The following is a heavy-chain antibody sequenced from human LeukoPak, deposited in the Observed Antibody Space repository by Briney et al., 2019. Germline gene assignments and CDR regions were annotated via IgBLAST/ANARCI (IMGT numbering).Heavy chain of an antibody. J-gene: IGHJ5*02. CDR2: ISWNGHNI. CDR1: GFTFSSYA. Sequence: SGGSLRLSCAASGFTFSSYAMSWVRQAPGKGLEWVSGISWNGHNIKYADSVKGRFTISRDNAENSLYLQVNSLRAEDTALYFCAKDPSYYYDSSGSGWFDLWGQGTLVTVSS. V-gene: IGHV3-23*01. D-gene: IGHD3-22*01. CDR3: AKDPSYYYDSSGSGWFDL.